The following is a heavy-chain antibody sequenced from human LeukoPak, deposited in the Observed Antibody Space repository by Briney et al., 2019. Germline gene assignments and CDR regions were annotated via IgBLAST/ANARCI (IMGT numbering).Heavy chain of an antibody. CDR3: ARHGYCGGDCYLFDY. D-gene: IGHD2-21*01. J-gene: IGHJ4*02. Sequence: PSETLSLTCTVSDYSISSGYYWGWIRQPPGKGLEWIGSVYHSGSTYYNPSLKSRVTISIDTSKNQFSLKLTSVTAADTAVYYCARHGYCGGDCYLFDYWGQGTLVTVSP. V-gene: IGHV4-38-2*02. CDR1: DYSISSGYY. CDR2: VYHSGST.